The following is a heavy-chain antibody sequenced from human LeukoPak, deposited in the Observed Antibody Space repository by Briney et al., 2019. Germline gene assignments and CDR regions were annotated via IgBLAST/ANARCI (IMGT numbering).Heavy chain of an antibody. CDR1: GASITSYY. CDR3: TRLPPFTAFFDF. CDR2: VYHTGST. V-gene: IGHV4-59*13. J-gene: IGHJ4*02. Sequence: WETLSLTCSVSGASITSYYWTWIRQFPGKGLEWIGCVYHTGSTNYNPSLRSRVTISIDTSKSQFSLNLNSVTAADTAIYYCTRLPPFTAFFDFWGPGILVSVSS. D-gene: IGHD5-18*01.